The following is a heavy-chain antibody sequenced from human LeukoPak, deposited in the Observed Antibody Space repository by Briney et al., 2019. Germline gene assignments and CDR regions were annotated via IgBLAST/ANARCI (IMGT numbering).Heavy chain of an antibody. CDR2: INHSGST. Sequence: SETLSLTCAVYGGSFSGYYWSWIRQPPGKGLEWIGEINHSGSTNYNPSLKSRVTISVDTSKNQFSLKLSSVTAADTAVYYCARGRAKAVAGMGGYWGQGTLVTVSS. V-gene: IGHV4-34*01. CDR3: ARGRAKAVAGMGGY. CDR1: GGSFSGYY. D-gene: IGHD6-19*01. J-gene: IGHJ4*02.